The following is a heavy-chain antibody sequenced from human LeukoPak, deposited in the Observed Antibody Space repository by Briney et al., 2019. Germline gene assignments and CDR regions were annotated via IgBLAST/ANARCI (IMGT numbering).Heavy chain of an antibody. CDR2: IIPIFGTA. D-gene: IGHD5-24*01. CDR1: GGTFSSYA. V-gene: IGHV1-69*05. Sequence: SVKVSCKASGGTFSSYAISWVRQAPGQGLEWMGGIIPIFGTANYAQKFQGRVTITTDESTSTAYMELSSLRSEDTAVYYCARGPMDYYYMDVWGKGTTVTVSS. J-gene: IGHJ6*03. CDR3: ARGPMDYYYMDV.